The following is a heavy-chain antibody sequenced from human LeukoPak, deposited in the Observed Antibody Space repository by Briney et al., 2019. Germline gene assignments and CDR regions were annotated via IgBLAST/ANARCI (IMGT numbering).Heavy chain of an antibody. D-gene: IGHD5-18*01. V-gene: IGHV3-21*04. Sequence: KSGGSLRLSCAASGFTFSSYSMNWVRQAPGKGLEWVSSISSSSSYIYYADSVKGRFTISRANAKNSLYLQMNSLRAEDTAVYYCAKGDSNVDTAMVTARGGFDYWGQGTLVTVSS. CDR2: ISSSSSYI. J-gene: IGHJ4*02. CDR1: GFTFSSYS. CDR3: AKGDSNVDTAMVTARGGFDY.